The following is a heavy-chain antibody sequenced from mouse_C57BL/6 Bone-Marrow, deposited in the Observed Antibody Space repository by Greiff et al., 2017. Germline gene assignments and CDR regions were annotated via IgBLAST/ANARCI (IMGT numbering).Heavy chain of an antibody. CDR3: ARGNYYGSTSWFGY. J-gene: IGHJ3*01. Sequence: VPLQQSGPELVKPGTSVHISCKTSGYAFTEYTMHWVKQSHGKSLEWIGGFNPNNGGTTYNQRFKGKATLTVDKSSTTAYMGLRSLTSEDSAVYYCARGNYYGSTSWFGYWGQGTLVTVST. V-gene: IGHV1-18*01. CDR1: GYAFTEYT. CDR2: FNPNNGGT. D-gene: IGHD1-1*01.